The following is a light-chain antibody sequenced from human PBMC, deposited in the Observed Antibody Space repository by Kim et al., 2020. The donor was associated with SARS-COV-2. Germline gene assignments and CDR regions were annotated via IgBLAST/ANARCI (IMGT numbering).Light chain of an antibody. CDR1: SLRNYY. Sequence: ALGQTVRITCPGASLRNYYASWYQQKPRQAPVVVIYGRNDRPSGIPDRFSGSNSGNTASLTITGAQAEDEANYYCNSRDSSGNHLVFGGGTKLTVL. CDR2: GRN. V-gene: IGLV3-19*01. CDR3: NSRDSSGNHLV. J-gene: IGLJ3*02.